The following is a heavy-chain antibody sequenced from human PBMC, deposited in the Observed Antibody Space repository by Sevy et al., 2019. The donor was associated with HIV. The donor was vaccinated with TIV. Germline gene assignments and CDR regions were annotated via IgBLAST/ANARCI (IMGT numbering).Heavy chain of an antibody. CDR1: GYTFIDHY. CDR2: MNTNSDFT. D-gene: IGHD3-10*01. CDR3: AGEGGVVREYGVDY. J-gene: IGHJ4*02. V-gene: IGHV1-2*02. Sequence: ASVKVSCKASGYTFIDHYIHWVRQAPGQGLEWMGWMNTNSDFTKSAQNFQGRVTMTRDTSIDTVYMELRSLTSDDTALYYWAGEGGVVREYGVDYWGQGTLVTVSS.